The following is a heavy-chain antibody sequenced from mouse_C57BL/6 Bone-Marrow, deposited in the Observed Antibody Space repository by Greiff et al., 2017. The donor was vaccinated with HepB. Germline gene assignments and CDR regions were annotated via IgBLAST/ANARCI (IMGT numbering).Heavy chain of an antibody. CDR3: ARDYGSSYGAY. D-gene: IGHD1-1*01. J-gene: IGHJ3*01. CDR2: IHPNSGST. V-gene: IGHV1-64*01. CDR1: GYTFTSYW. Sequence: VQLQQPGAELVKPGASVKLSCKASGYTFTSYWMHWVKLRPGQGLEWIGMIHPNSGSTNYNEKFKSKATLTVDKSSSTAYMQLSSLTSEDSAVYYCARDYGSSYGAYWGQGTLVTVSA.